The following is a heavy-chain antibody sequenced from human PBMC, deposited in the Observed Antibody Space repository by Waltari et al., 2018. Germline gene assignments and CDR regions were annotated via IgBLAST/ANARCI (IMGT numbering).Heavy chain of an antibody. CDR2: INKDGTET. V-gene: IGHV3-7*03. CDR1: GFTLSNYW. Sequence: EAQQVESGGDLVQPGGSLRLSCVVSGFTLSNYWMSWVRQAPGKELEWVANINKDGTETYYVDSVRGRFTISKDDAKNSVYLQMNSLKVEDTAVYYCIRDYGSPYWGQGTLVTVSS. J-gene: IGHJ4*02. CDR3: IRDYGSPY. D-gene: IGHD6-19*01.